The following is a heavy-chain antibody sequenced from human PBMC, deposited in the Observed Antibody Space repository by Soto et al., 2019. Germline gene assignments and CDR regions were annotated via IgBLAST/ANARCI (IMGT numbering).Heavy chain of an antibody. V-gene: IGHV3-30-3*01. J-gene: IGHJ5*02. Sequence: GGSLRLSCAASGFTFSSYAMHWVRQAPGKGLEWVAVISYDGSNKYYADSVKGRFTISRDNSKNTLYLQMNSLRAEDTAVYYCARDAVVVDFWSGYRPPRGWFDPWGQGTLVTVSS. CDR3: ARDAVVVDFWSGYRPPRGWFDP. CDR2: ISYDGSNK. CDR1: GFTFSSYA. D-gene: IGHD3-3*01.